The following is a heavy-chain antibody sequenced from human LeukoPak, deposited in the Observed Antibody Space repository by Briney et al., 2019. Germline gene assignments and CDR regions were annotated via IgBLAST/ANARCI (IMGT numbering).Heavy chain of an antibody. CDR3: AALPRVSAMAL. J-gene: IGHJ6*02. CDR2: ISAYNGNT. V-gene: IGHV1-18*01. CDR1: GCTFTSYG. Sequence: ASVKVSCKASGCTFTSYGISWVRQAPGQGLEWMGWISAYNGNTNYAQKLQGRVTMTTDTSTSTAYMELRGLRSAATAVYYCAALPRVSAMALWGQAPTVTVSS.